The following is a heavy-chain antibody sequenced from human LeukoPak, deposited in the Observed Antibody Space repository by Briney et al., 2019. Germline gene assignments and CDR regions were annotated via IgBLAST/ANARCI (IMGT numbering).Heavy chain of an antibody. Sequence: QTLSLTCAISGDSVSSNSAAWNWIRQSPSRGLEWLGRTYYRSKWYNDYAVSVKSRITINPDTSKNQFSLKLSSVTAADTAVYYCARVTGYRIEDYFDYWGQGTLVTVSS. CDR2: TYYRSKWYN. V-gene: IGHV6-1*01. D-gene: IGHD6-13*01. CDR3: ARVTGYRIEDYFDY. J-gene: IGHJ4*02. CDR1: GDSVSSNSAA.